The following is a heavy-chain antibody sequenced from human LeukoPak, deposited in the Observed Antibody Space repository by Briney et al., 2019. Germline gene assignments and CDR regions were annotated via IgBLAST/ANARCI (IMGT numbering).Heavy chain of an antibody. CDR1: GFTFSSYE. D-gene: IGHD4-17*01. Sequence: PGGSLRLSCAASGFTFSSYEMNWVRQAPGKGLEWVSYISSSGSTIYYADSVKGRFTISRDNAKNSLYLQMNSLRDEDTAVYYCARVNNYGADPWGQGTLVTVSS. CDR3: ARVNNYGADP. CDR2: ISSSGSTI. V-gene: IGHV3-48*03. J-gene: IGHJ5*02.